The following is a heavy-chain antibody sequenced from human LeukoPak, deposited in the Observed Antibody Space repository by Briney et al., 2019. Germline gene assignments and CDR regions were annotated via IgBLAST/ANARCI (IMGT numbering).Heavy chain of an antibody. CDR1: GGSFSGYY. Sequence: SETLSLTCAVYGGSFSGYYWGWIRQPPGKGLEWIGEINHSGSTNYNPSLKSRVTISVDTSKNQFSLKLSSVTAADTAVYYCAREHGYCSGGSCYSRYYYYGMDVWGQGTTVTVSS. D-gene: IGHD2-15*01. V-gene: IGHV4-34*01. CDR3: AREHGYCSGGSCYSRYYYYGMDV. CDR2: INHSGST. J-gene: IGHJ6*02.